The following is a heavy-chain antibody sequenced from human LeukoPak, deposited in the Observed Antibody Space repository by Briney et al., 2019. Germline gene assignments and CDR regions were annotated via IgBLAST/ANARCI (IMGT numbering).Heavy chain of an antibody. CDR2: ISAYNGNT. J-gene: IGHJ5*02. CDR3: ARAQCPTYSSRPQNWFDP. CDR1: GYTFTSYG. D-gene: IGHD6-13*01. Sequence: GASVKVSCKASGYTFTSYGISWVRQAPGQGLEWMGWISAYNGNTNYAQKLQGRVTMTTDTSTSTAYMELRSLRSDDTAVYYCARAQCPTYSSRPQNWFDPWGQGTLVTVSS. V-gene: IGHV1-18*01.